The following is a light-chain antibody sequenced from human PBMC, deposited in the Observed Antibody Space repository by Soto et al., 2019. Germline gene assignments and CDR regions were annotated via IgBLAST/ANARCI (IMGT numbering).Light chain of an antibody. J-gene: IGLJ1*01. CDR2: DVS. CDR3: SSYTSSSTLEYV. CDR1: SSDVGGYNY. Sequence: QSVLTQPASVSGSPGQSITISCTGTSSDVGGYNYVSWYQQHPGKAPKLMIYDVSNLPSGVSNRFSGSKSGNTASLTISGLQAEDEADYYCSSYTSSSTLEYVFGTGTKVTVL. V-gene: IGLV2-14*01.